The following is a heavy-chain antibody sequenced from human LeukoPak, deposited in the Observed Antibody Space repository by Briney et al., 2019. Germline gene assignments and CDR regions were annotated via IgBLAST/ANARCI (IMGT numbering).Heavy chain of an antibody. Sequence: PGRSLRLSCAASGFTFSSYGMHWVRQAPGKGLEWVAVIWYDGSNKYYADSVKGRFTISRDNSKNTLSLQMNSLRAEDTAVYYCVKSTRVTTAYYYHGMDVWGQGTTVTVSS. V-gene: IGHV3-33*06. CDR2: IWYDGSNK. D-gene: IGHD4-17*01. CDR1: GFTFSSYG. J-gene: IGHJ6*02. CDR3: VKSTRVTTAYYYHGMDV.